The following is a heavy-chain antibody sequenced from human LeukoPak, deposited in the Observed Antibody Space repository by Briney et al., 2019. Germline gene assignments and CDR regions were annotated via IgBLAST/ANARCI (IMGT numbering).Heavy chain of an antibody. CDR2: IYYSGST. CDR3: ARHRGYYYGSGSLGGFDY. D-gene: IGHD3-10*01. CDR1: GGSISSSSYY. J-gene: IGHJ4*02. Sequence: KTSETLSLTCTVSGGSISSSSYYRGWIRQPPGKGLEWIGSIYYSGSTYYNPSLKSRVTISVDTSKNQFSLKLSSVTAADTAVYYCARHRGYYYGSGSLGGFDYWGQGTLVTVSS. V-gene: IGHV4-39*01.